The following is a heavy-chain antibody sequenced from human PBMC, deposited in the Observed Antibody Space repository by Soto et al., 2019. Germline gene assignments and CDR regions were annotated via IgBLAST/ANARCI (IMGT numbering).Heavy chain of an antibody. D-gene: IGHD6-13*01. J-gene: IGHJ4*02. V-gene: IGHV2-5*02. CDR1: GVSLTTSGVG. CDR2: IYWDDDK. Sequence: QITLKESGPTLVKPTQTLTLTCTFSGVSLTTSGVGVGWIRQPQGKALEWLALIYWDDDKRYSPSLKSRLTFTKDTSKNQVVLTMTNMDPVDTATYYCAHRRSGTVDYWGQVPLVNVSS. CDR3: AHRRSGTVDY.